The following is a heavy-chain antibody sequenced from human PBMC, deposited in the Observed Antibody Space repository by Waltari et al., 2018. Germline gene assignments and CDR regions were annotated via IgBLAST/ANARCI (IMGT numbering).Heavy chain of an antibody. CDR1: GFTFSSYA. V-gene: IGHV3-23*04. D-gene: IGHD3-3*01. CDR3: AKGTIFGVVSEYYFDY. J-gene: IGHJ4*02. Sequence: VQLVESGGGVVQPGRSLRLSCAASGFTFSSYAMSWVRQAPGKGLEWVSAISGSGGSTYYADSVKGRFTISRDNSKNTLYLQMNSLRAEDTAVYYCAKGTIFGVVSEYYFDYWGQGTLVTVSS. CDR2: ISGSGGST.